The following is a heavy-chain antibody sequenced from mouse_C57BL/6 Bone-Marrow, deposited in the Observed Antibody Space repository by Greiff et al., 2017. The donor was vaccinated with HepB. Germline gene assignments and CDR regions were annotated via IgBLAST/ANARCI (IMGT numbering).Heavy chain of an antibody. D-gene: IGHD1-1*01. J-gene: IGHJ2*01. Sequence: VQRVESGPELVKPGASVKLSCKASGYTFTSYDINWVKQRPGQGLEWIGWIYPRDGSTKYNEKFKGKATLTVDTSSSTAYMELHSLTSEDSAVYFCARGIHYYGNSPYFDYWGQGTTLTVSS. CDR1: GYTFTSYD. CDR2: IYPRDGST. V-gene: IGHV1-85*01. CDR3: ARGIHYYGNSPYFDY.